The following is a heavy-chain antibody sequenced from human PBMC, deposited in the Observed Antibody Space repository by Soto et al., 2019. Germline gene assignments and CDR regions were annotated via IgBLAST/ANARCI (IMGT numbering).Heavy chain of an antibody. V-gene: IGHV1-69*01. Sequence: QVQLVQSGAEVKKPGSSVKVSCKASGGTFSSYAISWVRQAPGQGLEWMGGIIPIFGTANYAQKFQGRVTITADESTSPAYMELSSLRSEDTAVYYCARVGYAGYSSSGGDDYWGQGTLVTVSS. J-gene: IGHJ4*02. CDR1: GGTFSSYA. CDR2: IIPIFGTA. D-gene: IGHD6-13*01. CDR3: ARVGYAGYSSSGGDDY.